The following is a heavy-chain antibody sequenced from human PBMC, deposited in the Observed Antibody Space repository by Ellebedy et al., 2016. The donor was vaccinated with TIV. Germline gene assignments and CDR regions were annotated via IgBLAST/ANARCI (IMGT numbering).Heavy chain of an antibody. CDR3: ARGPIFLAGLHYGIDV. CDR2: ISSSSSYI. V-gene: IGHV3-21*01. D-gene: IGHD6-19*01. CDR1: GFSFSSYG. Sequence: GESLKISCAASGFSFSSYGMNWVRQAPGKGLEWVSSISSSSSYIYYADSMKGRFSISRDNAKNSLYLQLNSLRAEDTAVYYCARGPIFLAGLHYGIDVWGQGTTVTVSS. J-gene: IGHJ6*02.